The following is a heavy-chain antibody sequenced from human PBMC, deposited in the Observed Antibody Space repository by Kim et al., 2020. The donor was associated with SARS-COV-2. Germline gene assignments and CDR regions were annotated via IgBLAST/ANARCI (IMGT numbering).Heavy chain of an antibody. CDR3: ARDPYYYDSSGLGY. CDR1: GFTFSSYS. CDR2: ISSSSSTI. Sequence: GGSLRLSCAASGFTFSSYSMNWVRQAPGKGLEWVSYISSSSSTIYYADSVKGRFTISRDNAKNSLYLQMNSLRDEDTAVYYCARDPYYYDSSGLGYWGQGPLVTVSS. J-gene: IGHJ4*02. D-gene: IGHD3-22*01. V-gene: IGHV3-48*02.